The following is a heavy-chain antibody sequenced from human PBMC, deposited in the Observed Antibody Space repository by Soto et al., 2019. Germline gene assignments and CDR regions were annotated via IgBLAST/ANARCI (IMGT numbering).Heavy chain of an antibody. CDR2: ISSSGSTI. D-gene: IGHD2-2*02. J-gene: IGHJ6*02. CDR3: ARQGCSSTSCYMAKYYYYGMDV. V-gene: IGHV3-48*03. CDR1: GFTFSSYE. Sequence: LRLSCAASGFTFSSYEMNWVRQAPGKGLEWVSYISSSGSTIYYADSVKGRFTISRDNAKNSLYLQMNSLRAEDTAVYYCARQGCSSTSCYMAKYYYYGMDVWGQGTTVTVSS.